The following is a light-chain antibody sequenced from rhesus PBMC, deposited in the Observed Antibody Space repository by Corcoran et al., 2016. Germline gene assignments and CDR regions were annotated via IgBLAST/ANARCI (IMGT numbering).Light chain of an antibody. V-gene: IGKV1-74*01. J-gene: IGKJ4*01. CDR2: KAC. CDR3: QNGYGTPT. CDR1: VNVNTY. Sequence: DIQMTQSPSSLSASVGDRVTITCRASVNVNTYLNWYQQKPGKAPKLLSYKACTLQSGVPSRFSGSGSGTDYTFSVSSLQPEDVANYYCQNGYGTPTFGGGTKVELK.